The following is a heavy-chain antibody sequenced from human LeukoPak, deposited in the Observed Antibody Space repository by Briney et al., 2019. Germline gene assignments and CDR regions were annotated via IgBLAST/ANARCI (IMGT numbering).Heavy chain of an antibody. CDR1: GYTFTSYP. V-gene: IGHV1-3*01. J-gene: IGHJ4*02. CDR3: ARDHYSGSGTAYY. D-gene: IGHD3-10*01. Sequence: ASVTVSCKASGYTFTSYPMHWVRQAPGPRLEWMGWINAGNGDTKYSQKFQDRVTITRDTSASTTYMELSSLRSEDTAVYYCARDHYSGSGTAYYWGQGTLVTVSS. CDR2: INAGNGDT.